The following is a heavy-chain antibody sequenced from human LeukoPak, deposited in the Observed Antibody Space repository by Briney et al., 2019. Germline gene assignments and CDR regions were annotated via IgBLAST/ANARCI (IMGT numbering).Heavy chain of an antibody. V-gene: IGHV3-23*01. CDR2: IFPSGGEI. CDR1: GFTFSTFA. CDR3: ATLQDYYFDY. Sequence: GGSLRLSCAASGFTFSTFAMIWVRQPPGKGLEWVSSIFPSGGEIHYADSVKGRFTISRDNSKNTLYLQMNSLRAEDTAVYYCATLQDYYFDYWGQGTLVTVSS. D-gene: IGHD3/OR15-3a*01. J-gene: IGHJ4*02.